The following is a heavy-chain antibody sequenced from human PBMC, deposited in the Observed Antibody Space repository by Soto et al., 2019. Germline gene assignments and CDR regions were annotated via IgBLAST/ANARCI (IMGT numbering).Heavy chain of an antibody. CDR1: GFTCSNYV. V-gene: IGHV3-23*01. D-gene: IGHD2-21*01. J-gene: IGHJ4*02. Sequence: GGSLRLSCTASGFTCSNYVMSWVRQAPGRGLEWVSAISGGGSSTFYADSVKGRFVISRDNSKNTIHLQLDSLRAEDTAVYFCAIFQILQSAKISHYSGPAPLRTV. CDR3: AIFQILQSAKISHY. CDR2: ISGGGSST.